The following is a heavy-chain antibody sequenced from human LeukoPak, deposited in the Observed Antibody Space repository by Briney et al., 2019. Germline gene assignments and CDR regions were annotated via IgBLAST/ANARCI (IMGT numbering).Heavy chain of an antibody. D-gene: IGHD3-10*01. CDR1: GGTFSSYA. J-gene: IGHJ4*02. CDR3: ARLKSYYYGSGSYDDY. CDR2: IIPILSRI. V-gene: IGHV1-69*05. Sequence: SVKVSCKASGGTFSSYAFTWVRQAPGQGLEWMGGIIPILSRINYAQKFQGRVTMTRNTSISTAYMELSSLRSEDTAVYYCARLKSYYYGSGSYDDYWGQGTLVTVSS.